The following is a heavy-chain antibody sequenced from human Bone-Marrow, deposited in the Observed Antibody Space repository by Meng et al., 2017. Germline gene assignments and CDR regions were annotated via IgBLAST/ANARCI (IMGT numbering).Heavy chain of an antibody. Sequence: VQLVQSCAEVKKPGASVQVYCKASGSTFTSYDINWLRQATGQGLEWMGWMNPNSGNTGYAQKFQGRVTMTRNTSISTAYMELSSLRSEDTAVYYCARSGIQLWLYYWGQGTLVTVSS. V-gene: IGHV1-8*01. CDR2: MNPNSGNT. CDR3: ARSGIQLWLYY. CDR1: GSTFTSYD. D-gene: IGHD5-18*01. J-gene: IGHJ4*02.